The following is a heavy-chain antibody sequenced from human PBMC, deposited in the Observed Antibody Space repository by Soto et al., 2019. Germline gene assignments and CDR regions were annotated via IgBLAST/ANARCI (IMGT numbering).Heavy chain of an antibody. D-gene: IGHD6-13*01. J-gene: IGHJ4*02. CDR1: GYTFSNFW. CDR3: ARSPRSSPYFDY. CDR2: IYPGDSET. V-gene: IGHV5-51*01. Sequence: GESLKISCQCSGYTFSNFWIAWVRQLPGKGLEYMGIIYPGDSETRYSPSFHGKVTIAADRSIGTAYLQWSSLEASDSAFYFCARSPRSSPYFDYWGQGALVTVSS.